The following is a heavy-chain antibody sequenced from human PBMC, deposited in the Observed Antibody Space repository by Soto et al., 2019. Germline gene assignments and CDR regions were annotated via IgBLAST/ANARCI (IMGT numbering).Heavy chain of an antibody. J-gene: IGHJ5*01. V-gene: IGHV1-18*01. Sequence: ASVKVSCKASGYTFSRYGISWVRQAPGQGLEWMGWISPYNGNTNYAQNLQGRVTMTTDTSTSTAYMELRSLRSDDTAVYYCARVMVAHSHTHRNGPTIRQKDSWCPRPLVSVSS. CDR2: ISPYNGNT. CDR3: ARVMVAHSHTHRNGPTIRQKDS. CDR1: GYTFSRYG. D-gene: IGHD2-15*01.